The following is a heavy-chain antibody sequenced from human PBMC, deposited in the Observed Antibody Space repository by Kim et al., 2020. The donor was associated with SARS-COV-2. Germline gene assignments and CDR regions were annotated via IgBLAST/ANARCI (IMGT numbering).Heavy chain of an antibody. Sequence: SETLSLTCTVSGGSISSYYWSWIRQPPGKGLEWIGYIYYSGSTNYNPSLKSRVTISVDTSKNQFSLKLSSVTAADTAVYYCARGSDSTSCCGWFDPWGQGTLVTVSS. CDR3: ARGSDSTSCCGWFDP. CDR1: GGSISSYY. D-gene: IGHD2-2*01. V-gene: IGHV4-59*01. J-gene: IGHJ5*02. CDR2: IYYSGST.